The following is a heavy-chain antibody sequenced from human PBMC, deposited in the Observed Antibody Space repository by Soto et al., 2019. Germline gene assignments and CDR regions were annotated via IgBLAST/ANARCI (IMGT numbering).Heavy chain of an antibody. D-gene: IGHD2-2*02. CDR1: GYSFTNND. V-gene: IGHV1-2*02. CDR2: INPNSGGT. CDR3: ARVRSSTSCYSCMDG. J-gene: IGHJ6*02. Sequence: GASVEVSCKASGYSFTNNDVSWLRQATGQGLEWMGWINPNSGGTNYAQKFQGRVTMTRDTSISTAYMELSRLRSDDTAVYYCARVRSSTSCYSCMDGWGQGTTVTVSS.